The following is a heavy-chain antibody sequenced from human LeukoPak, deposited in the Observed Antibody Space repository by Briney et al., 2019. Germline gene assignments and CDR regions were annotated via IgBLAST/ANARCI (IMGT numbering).Heavy chain of an antibody. CDR2: IYSSGNT. J-gene: IGHJ6*03. Sequence: PSETLSLTCTVSGGSISSIGYFWSWMRQPAGKGLEWIGHIYSSGNTNYNPSLKSRVTISIDTSKNQFSLKVTSVTAADTAVYYCARVTYGSGNYYVYYYDMDVWGKGTTVPASS. V-gene: IGHV4-61*09. D-gene: IGHD3-10*01. CDR1: GGSISSIGYF. CDR3: ARVTYGSGNYYVYYYDMDV.